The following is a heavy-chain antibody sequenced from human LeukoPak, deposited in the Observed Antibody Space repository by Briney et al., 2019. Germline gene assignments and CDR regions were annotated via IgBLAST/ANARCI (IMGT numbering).Heavy chain of an antibody. D-gene: IGHD2-2*01. V-gene: IGHV1-18*01. Sequence: ASVKVSCKASGYTFTSYGISWVRQAPGQGLEWMGWISAYNGNTNYAQKLQGRVTMTTDTSTSTAYMELRSLRSDDTAVYYCARDRYCSSTSCRKDGMDVWGQGTTVTVSS. CDR3: ARDRYCSSTSCRKDGMDV. J-gene: IGHJ6*02. CDR2: ISAYNGNT. CDR1: GYTFTSYG.